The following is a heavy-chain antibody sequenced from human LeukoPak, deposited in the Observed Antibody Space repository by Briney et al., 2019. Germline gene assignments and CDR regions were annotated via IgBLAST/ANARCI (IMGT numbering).Heavy chain of an antibody. V-gene: IGHV4-39*01. CDR1: GGSISSSSYY. CDR3: ARLIKDADAAAGTFDY. CDR2: IYYSGST. J-gene: IGHJ4*02. Sequence: SETLSLTCTVSGGSISSSSYYWGWIRQPPGKGLEWIGGIYYSGSTYYNPSLKSRVTISVDTSKNQFSLKLSSVTAADTAVYYCARLIKDADAAAGTFDYWGQGTLVTVSS. D-gene: IGHD6-13*01.